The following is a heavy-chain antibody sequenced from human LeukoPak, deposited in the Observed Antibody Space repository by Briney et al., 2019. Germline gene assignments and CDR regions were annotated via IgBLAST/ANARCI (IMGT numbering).Heavy chain of an antibody. Sequence: PGGSLRLSCAASGFTFRSYSMNWVRQAPGKGLEWVSSISSSSSYIYYVDSVKGRLTISRDNAKNSLYLQMNSLRAEDTAVYYCARDAPFGYWGQGTLVTVSS. V-gene: IGHV3-21*01. CDR2: ISSSSSYI. J-gene: IGHJ4*02. CDR3: ARDAPFGY. CDR1: GFTFRSYS.